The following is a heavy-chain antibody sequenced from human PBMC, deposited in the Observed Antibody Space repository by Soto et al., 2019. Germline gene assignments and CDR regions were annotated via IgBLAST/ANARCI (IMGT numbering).Heavy chain of an antibody. Sequence: ASVKVSCKASGYTFTSYGISWVRQAPGQGLEWMGWISAYNANANYAQKLQGRVTMTTDTSTSTSYMELRSLRSDDTAVYFCARDRLGATGDYWGQGTLVTVSS. CDR3: ARDRLGATGDY. D-gene: IGHD1-26*01. V-gene: IGHV1-18*01. J-gene: IGHJ4*02. CDR1: GYTFTSYG. CDR2: ISAYNANA.